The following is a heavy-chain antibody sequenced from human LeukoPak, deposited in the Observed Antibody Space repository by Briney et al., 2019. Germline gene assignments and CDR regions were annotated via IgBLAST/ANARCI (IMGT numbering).Heavy chain of an antibody. CDR3: ARAYSGTLPAKD. V-gene: IGHV1-18*01. Sequence: GASVKVSCRASGYTFTSYGISWVRQAPGQGLEWMGWISAYNGNTNYAQKLQGRVTMTTDTSTSTAYMELRSLRSDDTAVYYCARAYSGTLPAKDWGQGSLVTVSS. CDR2: ISAYNGNT. J-gene: IGHJ4*02. CDR1: GYTFTSYG. D-gene: IGHD1-26*01.